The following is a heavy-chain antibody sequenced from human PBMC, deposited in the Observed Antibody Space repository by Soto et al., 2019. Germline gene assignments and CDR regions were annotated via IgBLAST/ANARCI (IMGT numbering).Heavy chain of an antibody. CDR2: IYYSGST. J-gene: IGHJ6*03. CDR1: GGSISSYY. Sequence: SETLSLTCTVSGGSISSYYWSWIRQPPGKGLEWIGYIYYSGSTNYNPSLKSRVTISVDTSKNQFSLKLSSVTAADTAVYYCARESERSARQYYYYYMDVWGKGTTVTVSS. V-gene: IGHV4-59*01. D-gene: IGHD6-6*01. CDR3: ARESERSARQYYYYYMDV.